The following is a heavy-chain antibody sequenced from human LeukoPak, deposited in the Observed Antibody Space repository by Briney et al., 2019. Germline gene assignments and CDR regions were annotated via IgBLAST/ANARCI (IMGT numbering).Heavy chain of an antibody. J-gene: IGHJ1*01. CDR3: AASFRITGTTFYH. V-gene: IGHV3-74*01. CDR1: GFTFSSFW. Sequence: GGSLRLSCAASGFTFSSFWMNWVRQVPGKGLVWVSHINSDGAKTNYADSVTGRFTISRDTAGNTLYLQMNNLRVEDTAMYYCAASFRITGTTFYHWGQGTLVTVSS. D-gene: IGHD1-20*01. CDR2: INSDGAKT.